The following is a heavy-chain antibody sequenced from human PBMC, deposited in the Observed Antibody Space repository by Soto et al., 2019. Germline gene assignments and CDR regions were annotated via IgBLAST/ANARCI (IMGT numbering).Heavy chain of an antibody. Sequence: EVQLVEPGGDLVPPWGPLRLACVASGFTFIHYWMSCLRQAPGMGLQCVATINNDGSEKYYADSVKGRFTISRDNVRDSLYLPLTSLRAEDTDIYYCARGSNQDYWGQGTLVAVST. CDR3: ARGSNQDY. V-gene: IGHV3-7*03. CDR1: GFTFIHYW. CDR2: INNDGSEK. J-gene: IGHJ4*02. D-gene: IGHD2-8*01.